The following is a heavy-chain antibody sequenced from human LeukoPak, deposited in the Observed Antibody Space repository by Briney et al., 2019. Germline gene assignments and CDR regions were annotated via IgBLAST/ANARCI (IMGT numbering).Heavy chain of an antibody. V-gene: IGHV4-31*03. Sequence: SETLSLTCTVSGGSISSGGYYWRWIRQHPGKGLEWIGYIYYSGSTYYNPSLKSRVTISVDTSKNQFSLKLSSVTAADTAVYYCARVSSSWYVDYWGQGTLVTVSS. J-gene: IGHJ4*02. CDR1: GGSISSGGYY. D-gene: IGHD6-13*01. CDR2: IYYSGST. CDR3: ARVSSSWYVDY.